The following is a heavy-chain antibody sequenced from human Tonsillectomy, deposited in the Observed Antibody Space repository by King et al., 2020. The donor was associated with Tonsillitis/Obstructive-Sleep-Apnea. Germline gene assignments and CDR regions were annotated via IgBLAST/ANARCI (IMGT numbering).Heavy chain of an antibody. J-gene: IGHJ6*03. CDR1: GFTFDDYG. V-gene: IGHV3-20*04. D-gene: IGHD2-2*01. CDR3: ARAGGDYCSGTSCSYYFHYYMDV. CDR2: INWNGGST. Sequence: EVQLVESGGGVVRPGGSLRLSCAASGFTFDDYGMIWVRQAPGKGLEWVSDINWNGGSTGYADSVKGRFTISRDNAKNSLYLQMNSLRAEDTALYYCARAGGDYCSGTSCSYYFHYYMDVWGKGTTVTVSS.